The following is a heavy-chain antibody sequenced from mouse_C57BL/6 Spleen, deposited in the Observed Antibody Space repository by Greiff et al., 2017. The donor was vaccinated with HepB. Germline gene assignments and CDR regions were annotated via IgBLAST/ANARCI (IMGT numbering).Heavy chain of an antibody. Sequence: EVKLMESGGGLVKPGGSLKLSCAASGFTFSSYAMSWVRQTPEKRLEWVATISDGGSYTYYPDNVKGRFTISRDNAKNNLYLQMSHLKSEDTAMYYFARDQGTWAYWGQGTLVTVSA. D-gene: IGHD3-2*02. J-gene: IGHJ3*01. V-gene: IGHV5-4*01. CDR1: GFTFSSYA. CDR2: ISDGGSYT. CDR3: ARDQGTWAY.